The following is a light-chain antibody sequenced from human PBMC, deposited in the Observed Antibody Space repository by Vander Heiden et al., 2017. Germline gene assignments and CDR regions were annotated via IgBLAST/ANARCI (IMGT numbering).Light chain of an antibody. CDR3: QQANSLPLT. V-gene: IGKV1D-12*01. CDR2: GAS. Sequence: DIQMNQSPSSVSASVGDRVTITCRASHGISTYLVWYQQNPGKAPKLLIYGASSLQSGVPSRFSGSGSGTDFTLTISSLQPEDFATYYCQQANSLPLTFGGGTTVEI. CDR1: HGISTY. J-gene: IGKJ4*01.